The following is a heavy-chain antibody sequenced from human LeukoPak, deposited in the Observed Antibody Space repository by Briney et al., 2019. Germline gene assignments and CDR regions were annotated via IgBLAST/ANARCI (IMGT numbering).Heavy chain of an antibody. CDR3: ARIMDYYDSSGTGYAFDI. V-gene: IGHV1-69*13. Sequence: SVKVSCKASGGTFSSYAISWVRQAPGQGLERMGGIIPIFGTANYAQKFQGRVTITADESTSTAYMELSSLRSEDTAVYYCARIMDYYDSSGTGYAFDIWGQGTMVTVSS. J-gene: IGHJ3*02. CDR1: GGTFSSYA. D-gene: IGHD3-22*01. CDR2: IIPIFGTA.